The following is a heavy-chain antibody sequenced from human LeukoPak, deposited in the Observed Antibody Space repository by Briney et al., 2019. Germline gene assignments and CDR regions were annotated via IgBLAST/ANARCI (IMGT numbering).Heavy chain of an antibody. CDR1: GGSFSDYY. D-gene: IGHD4-11*01. J-gene: IGHJ4*02. CDR2: ITRRGDT. V-gene: IGHV4-34*01. Sequence: SETLSLTCAFYGGSFSDYYWSWIRQPPGKGLEWIGEITRRGDTNYNPSLKSRVSISVDTSNNQFSLQLNSVTPEDTAVYYCARASYTITTYYFDYWGQGTLVTVSS. CDR3: ARASYTITTYYFDY.